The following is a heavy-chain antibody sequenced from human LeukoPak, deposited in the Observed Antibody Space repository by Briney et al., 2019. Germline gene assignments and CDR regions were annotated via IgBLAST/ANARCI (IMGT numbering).Heavy chain of an antibody. Sequence: AGGSLRLSCAASGFTFSGFGMHWVRQAPGKGLEWLSFIRYDGTNKYYSDSVKGRFTISRDNSKNTLYLQMNSLRAEDTAVYYCARDRAQITIFEVSYLEEWGQGTLVTVSS. CDR2: IRYDGTNK. J-gene: IGHJ4*02. CDR1: GFTFSGFG. V-gene: IGHV3-30*02. D-gene: IGHD3-3*01. CDR3: ARDRAQITIFEVSYLEE.